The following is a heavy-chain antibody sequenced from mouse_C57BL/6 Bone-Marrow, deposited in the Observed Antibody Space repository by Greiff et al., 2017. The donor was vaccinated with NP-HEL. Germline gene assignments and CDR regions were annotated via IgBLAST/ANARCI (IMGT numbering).Heavy chain of an antibody. V-gene: IGHV1-59*01. CDR1: GYTFTSYW. D-gene: IGHD3-2*02. CDR2: IDPSDSYT. J-gene: IGHJ2*01. Sequence: QVQLQQPGAELVRPGTSVKLSCKASGYTFTSYWMHWVKQRPGQGLEWIGVIDPSDSYTNYNQKFKGKATLTVATSSSTAYMQLSSLTSEDSAVYYCARGGAGSGVPYWGQGTTLTVSS. CDR3: ARGGAGSGVPY.